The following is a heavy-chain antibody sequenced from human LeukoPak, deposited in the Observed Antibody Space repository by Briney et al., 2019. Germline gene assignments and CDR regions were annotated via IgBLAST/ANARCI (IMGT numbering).Heavy chain of an antibody. D-gene: IGHD3-22*01. CDR1: GFTFDDFA. J-gene: IGHJ3*02. CDR3: AKDIDSAGYGAFEI. Sequence: GGSLRLSCATSGFTFDDFAMHWVRQAPGKCLEWVSHISWNSDTITYADSVKGRFTISRDNAKNSLYLQIRSLRDEDTAFYYCAKDIDSAGYGAFEIWGQGTAVTVSS. CDR2: ISWNSDTI. V-gene: IGHV3-9*01.